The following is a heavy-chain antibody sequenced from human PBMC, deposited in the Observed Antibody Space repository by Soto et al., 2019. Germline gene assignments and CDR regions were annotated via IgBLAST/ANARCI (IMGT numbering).Heavy chain of an antibody. CDR2: ISSTTNYI. CDR1: GVTFTMNS. V-gene: IGHV3-21*06. J-gene: IGHJ4*02. Sequence: RSSLRRSCAASGVTFTMNSMNWVRQSPGKGLEWVSSISSTTNYIYYGDSMKGRFTVSRDNAKNSLYLEMNSLRAEDTAVYYCARESEDLTSNFDYWGQGTLVTVSS. CDR3: ARESEDLTSNFDY.